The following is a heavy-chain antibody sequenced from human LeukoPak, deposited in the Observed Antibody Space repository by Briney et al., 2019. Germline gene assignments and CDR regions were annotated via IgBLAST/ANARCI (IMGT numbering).Heavy chain of an antibody. CDR3: ARDYGGFYYFDY. CDR1: GGSISSSSYY. J-gene: IGHJ4*02. Sequence: PSETLSLTCTVSGGSISSSSYYWGWIRQPPGKGLEWIGSIYYSGSTYYNPSLKSRVTISVDTSKNQFSLKLSSVTAADTAVYYCARDYGGFYYFDYWGQGTLVTVSS. D-gene: IGHD4-23*01. CDR2: IYYSGST. V-gene: IGHV4-39*07.